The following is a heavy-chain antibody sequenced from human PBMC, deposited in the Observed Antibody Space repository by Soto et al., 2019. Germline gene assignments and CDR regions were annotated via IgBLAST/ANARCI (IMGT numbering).Heavy chain of an antibody. D-gene: IGHD1-26*01. V-gene: IGHV1-8*01. CDR1: GYTFTSYD. Sequence: QEQLVQSGAEVKKPGASVKVSCKASGYTFTSYDITWVRQATGQGLEWRGWMNANSGNTGYAQKFQGRVTLPRNTSIGTAYMELRSLRSEDTGVYYCETERWEDAFDIWGQGTMVTVSS. CDR3: ETERWEDAFDI. J-gene: IGHJ3*02. CDR2: MNANSGNT.